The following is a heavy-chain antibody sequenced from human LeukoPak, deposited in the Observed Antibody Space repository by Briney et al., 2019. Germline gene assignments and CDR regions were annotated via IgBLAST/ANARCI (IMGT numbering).Heavy chain of an antibody. D-gene: IGHD3-22*01. CDR2: IYTSGST. Sequence: SETLSLTCTVSGGSISSGRYYWSWIRHPAGKGLEWIGRIYTSGSTNYNPSLKSRVTISVDTSKNQFSLKLSSVTAADTDVYYCARIPINYYDSSGYYPNDAFDIWGQGTMVTVSS. CDR1: GGSISSGRYY. V-gene: IGHV4-61*02. CDR3: ARIPINYYDSSGYYPNDAFDI. J-gene: IGHJ3*02.